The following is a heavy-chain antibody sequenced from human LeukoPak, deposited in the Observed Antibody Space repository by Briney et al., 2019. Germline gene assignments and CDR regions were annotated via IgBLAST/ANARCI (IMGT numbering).Heavy chain of an antibody. CDR2: ISYDGSNK. Sequence: PGRSLRLSCVVSGFTFSSYAMHWVRQAPGKGLEWVAVISYDGSNKYHADSVKGRFTISRDNSKNTLYLQMNSLRAEDTAVYYCARARSGWYLGQFDYWGQGTLVTVSS. CDR3: ARARSGWYLGQFDY. J-gene: IGHJ4*02. V-gene: IGHV3-30*04. CDR1: GFTFSSYA. D-gene: IGHD6-19*01.